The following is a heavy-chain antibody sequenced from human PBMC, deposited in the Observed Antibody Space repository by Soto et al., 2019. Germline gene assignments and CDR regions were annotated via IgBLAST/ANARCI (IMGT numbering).Heavy chain of an antibody. CDR2: IYYSGST. CDR1: GGSISSSSYY. J-gene: IGHJ3*02. Sequence: SETLSLPCTVSGGSISSSSYYWGWIRQPPGKGLEWIGSIYYSGSTYYNPSLKSRVTISVDTSKNQFSLKLSSVTAADTAVYYCARTNDAFDIWGQGTMVTVSS. V-gene: IGHV4-39*01. CDR3: ARTNDAFDI.